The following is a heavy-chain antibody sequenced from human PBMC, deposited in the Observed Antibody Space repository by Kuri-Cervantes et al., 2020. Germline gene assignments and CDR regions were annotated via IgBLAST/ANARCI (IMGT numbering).Heavy chain of an antibody. Sequence: GGSLRLSCEGSGYSFTSYWIGWVRQMPGKGLEWMGIIYPGDSDTRYSPSFQGQVTISADKSISTAYLQWSSLKASDTAMYYCARGDDYYDSSGFDYWGQGTLVTVSS. J-gene: IGHJ4*02. D-gene: IGHD3-22*01. CDR3: ARGDDYYDSSGFDY. V-gene: IGHV5-51*01. CDR2: IYPGDSDT. CDR1: GYSFTSYW.